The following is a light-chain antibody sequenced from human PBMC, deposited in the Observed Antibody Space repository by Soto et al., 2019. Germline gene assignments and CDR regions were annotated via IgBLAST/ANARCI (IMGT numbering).Light chain of an antibody. CDR1: QSVSSSY. CDR3: QQYGSSVT. Sequence: EIVLTQSPGTLSVSPGERATLSCRASQSVSSSYLAWYQQIPGQAPRLLIYGASRRTTAIPDRFSGSGSGTDFTLTISRLEPEDFAVYYCQQYGSSVTFGGGTKVVIK. J-gene: IGKJ4*01. CDR2: GAS. V-gene: IGKV3-20*01.